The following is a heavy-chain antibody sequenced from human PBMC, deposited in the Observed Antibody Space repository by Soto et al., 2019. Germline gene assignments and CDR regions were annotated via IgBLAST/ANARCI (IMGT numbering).Heavy chain of an antibody. Sequence: SETLSLTCTVSGGSINTFYWSWVRQPAGKGLEWIGRILSSGSTSFNPSLESRVAMSVDTSKNHFSLNLSSVTAADMAVYYCAREGSYSAYNFAHGIQLWSFDFWGQGALITVSS. CDR3: AREGSYSAYNFAHGIQLWSFDF. D-gene: IGHD5-12*01. CDR2: ILSSGST. V-gene: IGHV4-4*07. CDR1: GGSINTFY. J-gene: IGHJ4*02.